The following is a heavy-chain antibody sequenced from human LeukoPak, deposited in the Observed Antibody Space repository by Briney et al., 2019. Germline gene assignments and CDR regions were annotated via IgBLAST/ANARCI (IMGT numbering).Heavy chain of an antibody. Sequence: ASVKVSCKASGYTFTDYYMHWVRQAPGQGLEWMGWINPNSGGTNYAQKFQGRVTMTRDTSISTAYMELSRLRSDDTAVYYCARDSIEYSSSPYYYYYMDVWGKGTTVTVSS. J-gene: IGHJ6*03. CDR2: INPNSGGT. V-gene: IGHV1-2*02. CDR3: ARDSIEYSSSPYYYYYMDV. CDR1: GYTFTDYY. D-gene: IGHD6-6*01.